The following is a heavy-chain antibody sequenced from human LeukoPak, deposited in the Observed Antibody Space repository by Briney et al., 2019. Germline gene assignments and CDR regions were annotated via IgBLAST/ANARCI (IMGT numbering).Heavy chain of an antibody. CDR3: ARDESLVRGAAFDY. CDR1: GFTFSDDP. CDR2: ISSSSNYI. V-gene: IGHV3-21*01. J-gene: IGHJ4*02. D-gene: IGHD3-10*01. Sequence: GGSLRLSCAASGFTFSDDPMNWVRQAPGKGLEWVSYISSSSNYINYADSVKGRFTISRDNAKNSLYLQMNSLRAEDTAVYYCARDESLVRGAAFDYWGQGTLVTVSS.